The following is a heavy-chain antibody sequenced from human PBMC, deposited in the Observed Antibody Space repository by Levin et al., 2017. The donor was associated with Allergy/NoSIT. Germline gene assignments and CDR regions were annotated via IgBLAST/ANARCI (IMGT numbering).Heavy chain of an antibody. V-gene: IGHV1-18*01. CDR3: ARAGRSIVVVTAIDY. Sequence: ASVKVSCKASGYTFTSYGISWVRQAPGQGLEWMGWISAYNGNTNYAQKLQGRVTMTTDTSTSTAYMELRSLRSDDTAVYYCARAGRSIVVVTAIDYWGQGTLVTVSS. J-gene: IGHJ4*02. CDR1: GYTFTSYG. CDR2: ISAYNGNT. D-gene: IGHD2-21*02.